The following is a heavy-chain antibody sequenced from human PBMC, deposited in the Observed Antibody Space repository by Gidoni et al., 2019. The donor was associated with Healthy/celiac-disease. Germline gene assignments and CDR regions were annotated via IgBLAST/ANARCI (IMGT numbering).Heavy chain of an antibody. CDR2: ISSSSSYI. D-gene: IGHD7-27*01. CDR1: GFTFSSYS. CDR3: ARDHLETNWYYYYYGMDV. V-gene: IGHV3-21*01. Sequence: EVQLVESGGGLVKPGGSLSLSCAASGFTFSSYSMNWVRQAPGKGLEWVSSISSSSSYIYYADSVKGRFTISRDNAKNSLYLQMNSLRAEDTAVYYCARDHLETNWYYYYYGMDVWGQGTTVTVSS. J-gene: IGHJ6*02.